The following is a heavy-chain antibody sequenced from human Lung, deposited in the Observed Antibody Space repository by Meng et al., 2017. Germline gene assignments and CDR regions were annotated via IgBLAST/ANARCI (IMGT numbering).Heavy chain of an antibody. V-gene: IGHV4-4*02. CDR1: GGSITSSTW. Sequence: GQRHGSGPGLGKPSGTLSLTCPVSGGSITSSTWWSWVRQTPGKGLEWFGEIFHSGSNNYNPPLESRVTISVDKSKNQFSLKVYSVTAADTATYYCARFDISSSGRGNYWGQGILVTVSS. CDR2: IFHSGSN. J-gene: IGHJ4*02. D-gene: IGHD1-26*01. CDR3: ARFDISSSGRGNY.